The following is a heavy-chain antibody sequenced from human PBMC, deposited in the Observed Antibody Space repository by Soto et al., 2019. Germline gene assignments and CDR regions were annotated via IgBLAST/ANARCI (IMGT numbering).Heavy chain of an antibody. V-gene: IGHV1-18*01. Sequence: QLQLVQSGGEVKTPGASVKVSCTTSGYTFTSHGISGVRQAPGQGLEWMGWISTYNGKTDYAQKFQGRVTMTAYTRTSTVYMEVRSLRSDDTAVYYCARLLTEGATYREDAFDMWGQGTKVTVSS. J-gene: IGHJ3*02. CDR3: ARLLTEGATYREDAFDM. CDR1: GYTFTSHG. CDR2: ISTYNGKT. D-gene: IGHD1-26*01.